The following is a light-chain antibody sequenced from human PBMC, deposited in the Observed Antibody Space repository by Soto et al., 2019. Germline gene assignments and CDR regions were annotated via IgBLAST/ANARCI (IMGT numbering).Light chain of an antibody. CDR3: QQYSVFSLT. CDR1: ESISSW. V-gene: IGKV1-5*03. J-gene: IGKJ4*01. CDR2: KAS. Sequence: DIQMTQFPSTLSASVGDRVTITCRASESISSWLAWYQQKPGKAPKILIYKASSLESGVPSRFTGSGSGTEFTLTISSLQPDDFATYYCQQYSVFSLTFGRGTKVEIK.